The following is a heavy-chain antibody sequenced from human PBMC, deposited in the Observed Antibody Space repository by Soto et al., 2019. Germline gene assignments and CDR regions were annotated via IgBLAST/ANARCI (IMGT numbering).Heavy chain of an antibody. J-gene: IGHJ4*02. Sequence: QVLLVESGGGLVKPGGSLRLSCAASGFTFSDYYMSWIRQAPGKGLEWVSYISSSGSAMYYPDSVKGRFTISRDNAKNSLSLHMNSLRAEDTAVYYCAVGGYYDSSGYPTFDYWGQGTLVTVSS. CDR2: ISSSGSAM. CDR3: AVGGYYDSSGYPTFDY. V-gene: IGHV3-11*01. CDR1: GFTFSDYY. D-gene: IGHD3-22*01.